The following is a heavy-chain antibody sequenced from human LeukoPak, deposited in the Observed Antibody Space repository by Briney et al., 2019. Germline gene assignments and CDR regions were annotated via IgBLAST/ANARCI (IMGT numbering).Heavy chain of an antibody. CDR1: GYTFTGYY. CDR3: ARESVIAAAGTGAFDI. V-gene: IGHV1-2*02. J-gene: IGHJ3*02. CDR2: INPNSGGT. D-gene: IGHD6-13*01. Sequence: ASVKVSCKASGYTFTGYYMHWVRQAPGQGLEWMGWINPNSGGTNYAQKFQGRVTMTRDTSISTAYMVLSRLRSDDTAVYYCARESVIAAAGTGAFDIWGQGTMVTVSS.